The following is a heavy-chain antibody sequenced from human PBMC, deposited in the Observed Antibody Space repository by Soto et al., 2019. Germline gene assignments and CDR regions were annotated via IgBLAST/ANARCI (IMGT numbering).Heavy chain of an antibody. CDR1: GFTFTSSA. CDR3: AAGPDYGDYVEVS. CDR2: IVVGSGNT. Sequence: SVKVSCKASGFTFTSSAMQWVRQARGQRLEWIGWIVVGSGNTNYAQKFQERVTITRDMSTSTAYMELSSLRSEDTAVYYCAAGPDYGDYVEVSWGQGTLVTVSS. V-gene: IGHV1-58*02. J-gene: IGHJ5*02. D-gene: IGHD4-17*01.